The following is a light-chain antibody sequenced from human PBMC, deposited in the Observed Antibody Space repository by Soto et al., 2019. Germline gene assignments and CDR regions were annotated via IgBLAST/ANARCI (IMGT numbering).Light chain of an antibody. CDR1: QSISSW. CDR3: QQYNSSPLT. V-gene: IGKV1-5*01. CDR2: DAS. Sequence: DLQMTQSPSTLSASVGARVTITCRASQSISSWLAWYQQKPGKAPKLLIYDASSLESGVPSRFSGSGSGTEFTLTISSLQPDDFATYYCQQYNSSPLTFGGGTKVDIK. J-gene: IGKJ4*01.